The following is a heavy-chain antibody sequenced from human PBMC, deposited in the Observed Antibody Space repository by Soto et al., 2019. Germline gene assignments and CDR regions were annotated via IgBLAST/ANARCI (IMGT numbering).Heavy chain of an antibody. CDR1: GGTFSSYT. Sequence: ASVKVSCKASGGTFSSYTISWVRQAPGQGLEWMGRIIPILGIANYAQKFQGRVTITADKSTSTAYMELSSLRSEDTAVYYCARHSGVVVVAASRNDYWGQGTLVTVSS. D-gene: IGHD2-15*01. CDR2: IIPILGIA. CDR3: ARHSGVVVVAASRNDY. J-gene: IGHJ4*02. V-gene: IGHV1-69*02.